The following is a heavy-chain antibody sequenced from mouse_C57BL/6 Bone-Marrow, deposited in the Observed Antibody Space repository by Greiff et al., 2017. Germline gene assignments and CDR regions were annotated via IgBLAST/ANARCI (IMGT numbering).Heavy chain of an antibody. CDR3: ARGGYYYGEFDY. CDR1: GYTFTNYW. CDR2: IYPGGGYT. Sequence: QVQLKESGAELVRPGTSVKMSCKASGYTFTNYWIGWAKQRPGHGLEWIGDIYPGGGYTNYNEKFKGKATLTADKSSSTAYMQFSSLTSEDSAIYYCARGGYYYGEFDYWGQGTTLTVSS. V-gene: IGHV1-63*01. D-gene: IGHD1-1*01. J-gene: IGHJ2*01.